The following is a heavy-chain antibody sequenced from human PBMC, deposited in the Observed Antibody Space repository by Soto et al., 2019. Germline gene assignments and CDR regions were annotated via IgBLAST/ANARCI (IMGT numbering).Heavy chain of an antibody. CDR2: INHSGST. Sequence: QVQLQQWGAGLLKPSETLSLTCAVYGGSFSGYYWSWIRQPPGKGLEWIGEINHSGSTNYNPSLKSRVTISVDTSKNQFSLKLSSVTAADTAVYYCARGQVYYYDSSGPKGRSPDFDYWGQGTLVTVSS. V-gene: IGHV4-34*01. CDR1: GGSFSGYY. D-gene: IGHD3-22*01. CDR3: ARGQVYYYDSSGPKGRSPDFDY. J-gene: IGHJ4*02.